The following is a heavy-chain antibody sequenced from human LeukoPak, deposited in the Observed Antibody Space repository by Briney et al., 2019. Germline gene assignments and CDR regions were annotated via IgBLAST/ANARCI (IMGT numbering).Heavy chain of an antibody. CDR2: ISSSSSYI. D-gene: IGHD5-18*01. J-gene: IGHJ4*02. V-gene: IGHV3-21*01. CDR3: ARDFYRGYSYG. CDR1: GFTFSSYA. Sequence: GGSLRLSCAASGFTFSSYAMSWVRQAPGKGLEWVSSISSSSSYIYYADSVKGRFTISRDNAKNSLYLQMNSLRAEDTAVYYCARDFYRGYSYGWGQGTLVTVSS.